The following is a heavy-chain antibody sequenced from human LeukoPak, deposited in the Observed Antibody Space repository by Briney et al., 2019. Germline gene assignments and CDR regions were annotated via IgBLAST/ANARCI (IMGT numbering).Heavy chain of an antibody. CDR1: GGSISSSSYY. J-gene: IGHJ4*02. CDR2: IYYSGST. Sequence: SETLSLTCTVSGGSISSSSYYWGWIRQPPGKGLEWIGSIYYSGSTYYNPSLKSRVTISVDTSKNQFSLKLSSVTAADTAVYYCARGYSSSGDFDYWGQGTLVTVSS. D-gene: IGHD6-6*01. CDR3: ARGYSSSGDFDY. V-gene: IGHV4-39*07.